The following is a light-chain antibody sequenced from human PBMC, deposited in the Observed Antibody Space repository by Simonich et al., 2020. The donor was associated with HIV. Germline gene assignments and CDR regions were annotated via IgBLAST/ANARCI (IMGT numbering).Light chain of an antibody. V-gene: IGKV3-20*01. CDR1: QSVSSSY. CDR3: QQYAISPFS. CDR2: GAS. J-gene: IGKJ2*01. Sequence: EIVLTQSPGTLSLSPGERATLSCRASQSVSSSYLAWYQQKPGLAPRLHSYGASSRATGIPDRFSGSGSGTDFTLTISRLEPEDFAVYYCQQYAISPFSFGQGTKLEIK.